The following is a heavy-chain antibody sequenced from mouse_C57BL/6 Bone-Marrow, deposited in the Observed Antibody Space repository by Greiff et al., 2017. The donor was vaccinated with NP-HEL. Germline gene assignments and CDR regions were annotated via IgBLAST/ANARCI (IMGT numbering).Heavy chain of an antibody. CDR3: ARKGYGTSFDY. Sequence: QVQLQQPGAELVRPGTSVKLSCKASGYTFTSYWMHWVKQRPGQGLEWIGVIDPSDSYTNYNQKFKGKATFTVDTSSSTAYMQLSSLTSEDSAVYYCARKGYGTSFDYWGQGTTLTVSS. V-gene: IGHV1-59*01. J-gene: IGHJ2*01. CDR1: GYTFTSYW. CDR2: IDPSDSYT. D-gene: IGHD1-1*01.